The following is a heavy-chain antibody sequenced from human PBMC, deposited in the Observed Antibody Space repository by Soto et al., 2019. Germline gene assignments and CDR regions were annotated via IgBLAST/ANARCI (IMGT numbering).Heavy chain of an antibody. CDR1: GFTFSSYG. D-gene: IGHD3-10*01. Sequence: GGSLRLSCAASGFTFSSYGMHWVRQAPGKGLEWVAVISYDGSNKYYADSVKGRFTISRDNSKNTLYMQMNSLRAEDTAVYYCAKGRMKKITMVREIDYWGQGTLVTVSS. CDR2: ISYDGSNK. J-gene: IGHJ4*02. V-gene: IGHV3-30*18. CDR3: AKGRMKKITMVREIDY.